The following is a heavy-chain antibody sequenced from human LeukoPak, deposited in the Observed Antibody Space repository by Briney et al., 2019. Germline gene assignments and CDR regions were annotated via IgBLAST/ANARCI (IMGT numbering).Heavy chain of an antibody. V-gene: IGHV3-30*18. CDR1: GFTFSSYG. J-gene: IGHJ4*02. D-gene: IGHD2-15*01. CDR2: ISYDGSNK. Sequence: GGSLRLSCAASGFTFSSYGMHWVRQAPGKGLEWVAVISYDGSNKYYADSVKGRFTISRDNSKNTLYLQMNSLRAEDTAVYYCAKDLYCSGGSCLDYWGQGTLVTVSS. CDR3: AKDLYCSGGSCLDY.